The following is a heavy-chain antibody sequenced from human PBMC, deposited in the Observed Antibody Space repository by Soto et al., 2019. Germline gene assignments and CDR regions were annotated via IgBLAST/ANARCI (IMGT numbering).Heavy chain of an antibody. Sequence: GGSLRLSCAASGFTFSSYWMSWVRQAPGKGLEWVANIKQDGSEKYYVDSVKGRFTISRDNAKNSLYLQMNSLRAEDTAVYYCARDTDDFWIDEDYYGMDVWGQGTTVTAP. CDR3: ARDTDDFWIDEDYYGMDV. CDR1: GFTFSSYW. J-gene: IGHJ6*02. D-gene: IGHD3-3*01. CDR2: IKQDGSEK. V-gene: IGHV3-7*01.